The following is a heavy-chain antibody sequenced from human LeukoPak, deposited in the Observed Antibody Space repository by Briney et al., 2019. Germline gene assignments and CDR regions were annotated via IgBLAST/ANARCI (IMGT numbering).Heavy chain of an antibody. CDR3: ARASESSGWYRGVGWLDP. Sequence: SVKVSCKASGGTFSSYAISWVRQAPGQGLEWMGRIIPILGIANYAQKFQGRVTITADKSTSTAYMELSSLRSEDTAVYYCARASESSGWYRGVGWLDPWGQGTLVTVSS. J-gene: IGHJ5*02. CDR2: IIPILGIA. V-gene: IGHV1-69*04. CDR1: GGTFSSYA. D-gene: IGHD6-19*01.